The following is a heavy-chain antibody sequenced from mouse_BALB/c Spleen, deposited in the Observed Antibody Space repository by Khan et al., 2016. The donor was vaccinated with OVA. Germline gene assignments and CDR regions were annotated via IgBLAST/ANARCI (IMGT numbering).Heavy chain of an antibody. D-gene: IGHD2-3*01. V-gene: IGHV2-9*02. CDR1: GFSLTTYG. J-gene: IGHJ4*01. CDR2: IWAGGDT. CDR3: SRFYDGYYYTVDY. Sequence: VQLKESGPGLVAPSQSLSITCTVSGFSLTTYGVHWVRQPPGKGLEWLGVIWAGGDTNYNSALMSRLSISKDNSQSQVFLKMNSLQNDDTAMYYCSRFYDGYYYTVDYWGQGTSVTVSS.